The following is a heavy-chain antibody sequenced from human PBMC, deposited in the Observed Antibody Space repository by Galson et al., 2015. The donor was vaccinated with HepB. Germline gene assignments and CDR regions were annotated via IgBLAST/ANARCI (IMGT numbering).Heavy chain of an antibody. CDR3: AKGTGYSSSSGPGGLGRLLDY. CDR2: ISGSGGST. J-gene: IGHJ4*02. V-gene: IGHV3-23*01. CDR1: GFTFSSYA. Sequence: SLRLSCAASGFTFSSYAMSWVRQAPGKGLEWVSAISGSGGSTYYADSVKGRFTISRDNSKNTLYLQMNSLRAEDTAVYYCAKGTGYSSSSGPGGLGRLLDYWGQGTLVTVSS. D-gene: IGHD6-6*01.